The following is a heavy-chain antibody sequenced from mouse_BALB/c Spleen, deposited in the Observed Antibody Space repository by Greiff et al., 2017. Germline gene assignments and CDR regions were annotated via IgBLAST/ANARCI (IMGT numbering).Heavy chain of an antibody. CDR2: ISSGSSTI. J-gene: IGHJ1*01. CDR3: ARHYYGIWYFDV. V-gene: IGHV5-17*02. CDR1: GFTFSSFG. D-gene: IGHD1-1*01. Sequence: DVHLVESGGGLVQPGGSRKLSCAASGFTFSSFGMHWVRQAPEKGLEWVAYISSGSSTIYYADTVKGRFTISRDNPKNTLFLQMTSLRSEDTAMYYCARHYYGIWYFDVWGAGTTVTVSS.